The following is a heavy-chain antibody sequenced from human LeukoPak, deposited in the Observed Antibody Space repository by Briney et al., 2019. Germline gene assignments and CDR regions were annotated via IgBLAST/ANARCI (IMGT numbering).Heavy chain of an antibody. CDR2: IFSNDEK. CDR3: ARMRADLDCSGGSCYLWNAFDV. CDR1: GFSLSNARMG. Sequence: ESGPTLVNPTETLTLTCTVSGFSLSNARMGVSWIRQPPGKALEWLAHIFSNDEKSYSTSLKSRLTISKGTSKSQVVLTMTNMDPADTGTYYCARMRADLDCSGGSCYLWNAFDVWGQGTVVTVSS. V-gene: IGHV2-26*01. J-gene: IGHJ3*01. D-gene: IGHD2-15*01.